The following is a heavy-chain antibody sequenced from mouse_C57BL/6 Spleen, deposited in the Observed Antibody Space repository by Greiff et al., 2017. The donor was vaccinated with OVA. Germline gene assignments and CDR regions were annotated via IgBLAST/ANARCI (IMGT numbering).Heavy chain of an antibody. Sequence: EVHLVASGGGLVKPGGSLKLSCAASGFTFSDYGMHWVRQAPEKGLEWVAYISSGSSTIYYADTVKGRFTISRDNAKNTLFLQMTSLRSEDTAMYYCARRQFAYWGQGTLVTVSA. J-gene: IGHJ3*01. V-gene: IGHV5-17*01. CDR1: GFTFSDYG. CDR3: ARRQFAY. CDR2: ISSGSSTI.